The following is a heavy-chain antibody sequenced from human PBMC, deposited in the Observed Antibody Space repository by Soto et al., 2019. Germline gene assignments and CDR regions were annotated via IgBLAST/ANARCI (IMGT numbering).Heavy chain of an antibody. CDR3: AKDQARYGDYRFAY. Sequence: EVQLLESGGGLVQPGGSLRLSCAASGFTFSSYAMSWVRQAPGKGLEWVSAISGSGGSTYYADSVKGRFNISRDKSKNTLDLQMNCQRAEDTAVYYCAKDQARYGDYRFAYWGQRTMVTVSS. V-gene: IGHV3-23*01. CDR1: GFTFSSYA. D-gene: IGHD4-17*01. CDR2: ISGSGGST. J-gene: IGHJ4*02.